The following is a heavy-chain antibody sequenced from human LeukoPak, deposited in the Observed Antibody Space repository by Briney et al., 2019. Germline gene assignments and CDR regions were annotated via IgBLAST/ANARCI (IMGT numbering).Heavy chain of an antibody. Sequence: PSETLSLTCAVYGGSFSGYYWSWIRQPPGKGLEWIGEINHSGSTNYNPSLKSRVTISVDASKNQFSLKLSSLTAADTAVYYCARVPVLRPDSSSSSKDYYFDYWGQGTLVTVSS. CDR2: INHSGST. CDR3: ARVPVLRPDSSSSSKDYYFDY. V-gene: IGHV4-34*01. J-gene: IGHJ4*02. CDR1: GGSFSGYY. D-gene: IGHD6-6*01.